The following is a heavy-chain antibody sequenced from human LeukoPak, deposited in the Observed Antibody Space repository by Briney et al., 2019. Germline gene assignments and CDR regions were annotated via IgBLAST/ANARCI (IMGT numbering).Heavy chain of an antibody. Sequence: GESLKISCKGSGYSFTSYWIGWVRQMPGKGLEWMGIIYPGDPDTRYSPSFQGQVTISADKSISTAYLQWSSLKASDTAMYYCARLGGYGSGSPDAFDIWGQGTMVTVSS. CDR2: IYPGDPDT. D-gene: IGHD3-10*01. J-gene: IGHJ3*02. V-gene: IGHV5-51*01. CDR1: GYSFTSYW. CDR3: ARLGGYGSGSPDAFDI.